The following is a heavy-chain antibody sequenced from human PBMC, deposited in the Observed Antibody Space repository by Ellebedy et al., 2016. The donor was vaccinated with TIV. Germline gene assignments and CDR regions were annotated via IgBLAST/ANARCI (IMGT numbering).Heavy chain of an antibody. J-gene: IGHJ4*02. Sequence: GESLKISCQGSGYTFTSHWIAWMRLMPGKGPECMGVIYPGDSDTRYSPSSQGQVTFSVDKSISTAYMQWSSLKTEDTAVYYCTTLYFAENWDPNNWGRGSLVTVSS. V-gene: IGHV5-51*01. D-gene: IGHD7-27*01. CDR1: GYTFTSHW. CDR2: IYPGDSDT. CDR3: TTLYFAENWDPNN.